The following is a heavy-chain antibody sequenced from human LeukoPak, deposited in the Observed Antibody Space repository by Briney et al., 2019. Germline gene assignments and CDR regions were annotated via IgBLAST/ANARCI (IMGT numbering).Heavy chain of an antibody. CDR2: IIPIFGTA. J-gene: IGHJ4*02. CDR3: ARDGDGYNSGLDY. Sequence: GASVKVSCKASGGTFISYAISWVRQAPGQGLEWMGGIIPIFGTANYAQKFQGRVTITADESTSTAYMELSSLRSEDTAVYYCARDGDGYNSGLDYWGQGTLVTVSS. D-gene: IGHD5-24*01. CDR1: GGTFISYA. V-gene: IGHV1-69*01.